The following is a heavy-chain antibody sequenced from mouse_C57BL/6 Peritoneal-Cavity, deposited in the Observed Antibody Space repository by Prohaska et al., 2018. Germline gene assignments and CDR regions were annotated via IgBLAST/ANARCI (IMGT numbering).Heavy chain of an antibody. V-gene: IGHV11-2*01. Sequence: EVQLLETGGGLVQPGGSRGLSCEGSGFTFSGFWMSWVRQTPGKTLEWIGDINSEGSAINDEASIKDRFTIFRDNDKSTRYLQMSNVRSEDTATYFWMRSRGDYWGQGTTLTVSS. CDR2: INSEGSAI. CDR3: MRSRGDY. J-gene: IGHJ2*01. CDR1: GFTFSGFW.